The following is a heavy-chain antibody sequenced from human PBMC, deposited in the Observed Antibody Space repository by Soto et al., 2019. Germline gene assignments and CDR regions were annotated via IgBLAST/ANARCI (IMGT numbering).Heavy chain of an antibody. V-gene: IGHV3-53*01. Sequence: GGSLRLSCAASGFTVSSNYMSWVRQAPGKGLEWVSVIYSGGSTYYADSVKGRFTISRDNSKNTLYLQMNSLRAEDTAVYYCARDLYYSKGYYYGMDVWGQGTTVTVSS. CDR1: GFTVSSNY. D-gene: IGHD4-4*01. CDR2: IYSGGST. J-gene: IGHJ6*02. CDR3: ARDLYYSKGYYYGMDV.